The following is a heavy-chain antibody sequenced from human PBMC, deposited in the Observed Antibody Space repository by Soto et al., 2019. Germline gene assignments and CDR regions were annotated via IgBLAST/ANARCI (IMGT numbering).Heavy chain of an antibody. Sequence: SETLSLTGAVYGGSFSGYYWSWIRQPPGKGLEWIGEINHSGSTNYNPSLKSRVTISVDTSKNQFSLKLSSVTAADTAVYYCASGSSYYGSFMDVWGQGTTVTVSS. J-gene: IGHJ6*02. D-gene: IGHD3-10*01. CDR2: INHSGST. V-gene: IGHV4-34*01. CDR3: ASGSSYYGSFMDV. CDR1: GGSFSGYY.